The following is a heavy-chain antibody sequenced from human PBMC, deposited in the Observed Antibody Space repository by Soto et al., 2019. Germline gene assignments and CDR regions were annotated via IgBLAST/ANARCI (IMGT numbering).Heavy chain of an antibody. CDR3: ARALGLAAREGD. D-gene: IGHD6-6*01. CDR2: MNPNSGNT. J-gene: IGHJ4*02. Sequence: VKVSCKASGYTFTSYDINWVRQATGQGLEWMGWMNPNSGNTGYAQKFQGRVTMTRNTSISTAYMELSSLRSEDTAMYYCARALGLAAREGDWGQGTLVTVSS. V-gene: IGHV1-8*01. CDR1: GYTFTSYD.